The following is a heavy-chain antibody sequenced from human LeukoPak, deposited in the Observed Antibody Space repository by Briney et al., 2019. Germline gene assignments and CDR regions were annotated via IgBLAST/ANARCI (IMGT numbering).Heavy chain of an antibody. CDR1: GYTFGDYG. V-gene: IGHV3-9*01. Sequence: GGSLRLSCAASGYTFGDYGMSWVRQVPGKGLEWVSAISWNSGTINYADSVKGRFTISRDNAKNSLYLHMRSLRAEDTALYYCLKVGAVLPDAFDVWGQGTMVTVSS. D-gene: IGHD3-16*01. CDR3: LKVGAVLPDAFDV. CDR2: ISWNSGTI. J-gene: IGHJ3*01.